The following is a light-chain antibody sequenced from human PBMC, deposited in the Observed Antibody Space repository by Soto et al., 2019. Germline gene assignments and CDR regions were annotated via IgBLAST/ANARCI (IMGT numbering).Light chain of an antibody. J-gene: IGKJ4*01. CDR2: GSS. CDR3: QQDSSCPLT. V-gene: IGKV3-15*01. CDR1: QDIASS. Sequence: EIVMTQSPATLSVSPGERVTLSCRASQDIASSLAWYQQKPGKPPRLLIYGSSIRTTGVPSTFSGSGSGTEFTLSISSLQFEDFGAYYCQQDSSCPLTFGGGTKVEI.